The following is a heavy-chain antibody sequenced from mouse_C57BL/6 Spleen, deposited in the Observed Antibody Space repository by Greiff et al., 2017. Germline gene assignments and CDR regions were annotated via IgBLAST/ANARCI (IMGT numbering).Heavy chain of an antibody. D-gene: IGHD2-5*01. CDR2: IYPRSGNT. Sequence: VKLQQSGAELARPGASVKLSCKASGYTFTSYGISWVKQRTGQGLEWIGEIYPRSGNTYYNEKFKGKATLTADKSSSTAYMELRSLTSEDSAVYFCARENSNPWFAYWGQGTLVTVSA. CDR3: ARENSNPWFAY. V-gene: IGHV1-81*01. CDR1: GYTFTSYG. J-gene: IGHJ3*01.